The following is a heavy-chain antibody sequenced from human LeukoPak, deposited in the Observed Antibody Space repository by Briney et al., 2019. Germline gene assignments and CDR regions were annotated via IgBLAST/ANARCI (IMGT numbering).Heavy chain of an antibody. CDR2: ISSSGSTI. Sequence: GGSLRLSCAASGVTFSSYEMNWVRQSPGKGLEWVSYISSSGSTIYYADSVKGRFTISKDNAQKSLYLQMHSLRAEDTAVYYCASFPTTVADDYSDYWGQGTLVTVSS. J-gene: IGHJ4*02. V-gene: IGHV3-48*03. CDR3: ASFPTTVADDYSDY. D-gene: IGHD4-17*01. CDR1: GVTFSSYE.